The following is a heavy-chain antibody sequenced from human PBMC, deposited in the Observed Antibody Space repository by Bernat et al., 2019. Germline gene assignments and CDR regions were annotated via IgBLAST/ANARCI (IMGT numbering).Heavy chain of an antibody. J-gene: IGHJ4*02. CDR2: ISSSGSTI. V-gene: IGHV3-48*03. D-gene: IGHD2-15*01. Sequence: EVQLVESGGGLVQPGGSLRLSCAASGFTFSSYEMNWVRQAPGKGLEWVSYISSSGSTIYYADSVKDRFTISRDNAKNSLYLQMNSLRAEDTAVYYCARETVVAATRIQTLDYWGQGTLVTVSS. CDR3: ARETVVAATRIQTLDY. CDR1: GFTFSSYE.